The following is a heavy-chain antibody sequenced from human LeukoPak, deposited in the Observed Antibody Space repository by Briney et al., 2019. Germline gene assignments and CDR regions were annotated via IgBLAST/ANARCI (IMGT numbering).Heavy chain of an antibody. CDR2: ISFDGSYK. D-gene: IGHD3-10*01. CDR1: GFTFQTFG. V-gene: IGHV3-30*03. Sequence: GGSLRLSCAVSGFTFQTFGMHWVCQTPGKGLEWVALISFDGSYKYYTDSVKGRFTFSRDNAKNSLYLQMSSLRSEDTAVYYCARGLLSVVRGVRKYYFDYWGQGTLVTVSS. CDR3: ARGLLSVVRGVRKYYFDY. J-gene: IGHJ4*02.